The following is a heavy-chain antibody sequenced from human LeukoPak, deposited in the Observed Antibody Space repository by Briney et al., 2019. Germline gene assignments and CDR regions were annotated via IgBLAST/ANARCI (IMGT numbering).Heavy chain of an antibody. CDR1: GDSVSSNSAA. J-gene: IGHJ4*02. CDR3: ARDAGEPLYDFWSGYYPD. Sequence: SQTLSLTCAISGDSVSSNSAAWNWIRQSPSRGLEWLGRTYYRSKWYNDYAVSVKSRITINPDTSKNQFSLQLNSVTPEDTAVYYCARDAGEPLYDFWSGYYPDWGQGTLVTVSS. D-gene: IGHD3-3*01. V-gene: IGHV6-1*01. CDR2: TYYRSKWYN.